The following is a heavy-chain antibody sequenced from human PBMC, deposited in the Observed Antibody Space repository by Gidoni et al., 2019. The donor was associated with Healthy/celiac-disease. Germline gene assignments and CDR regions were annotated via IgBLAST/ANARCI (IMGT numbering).Heavy chain of an antibody. J-gene: IGHJ2*01. CDR2: IYYSGST. Sequence: VHLQESGPGLVKPSQTLSLTCTVSGGSISSGGYYWSWIRQHPGKGLEWIGYIYYSGSTYYNPSLKSRVTISVDTSKNQFSLKLSSGTAADTAVYYCARVGDYDSPVRYFDLWGRGTLVTVSS. CDR1: GGSISSGGYY. D-gene: IGHD3-22*01. CDR3: ARVGDYDSPVRYFDL. V-gene: IGHV4-31*03.